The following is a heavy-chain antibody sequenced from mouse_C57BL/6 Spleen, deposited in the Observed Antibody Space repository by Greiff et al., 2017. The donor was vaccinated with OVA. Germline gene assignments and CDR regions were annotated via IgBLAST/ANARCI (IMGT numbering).Heavy chain of an antibody. CDR2: IRSKSNNYAT. CDR1: GFSFNTYA. CDR3: VSFTGTAY. Sequence: EVQLVESGGGLVQPKESLKLSCAASGFSFNTYAMNWVRQAPGKGSEWVARIRSKSNNYATYYAESVKDRFTISRDDSESMLYLQMNNLKTEDTAMYYCVSFTGTAYWGQGTLVTVSA. V-gene: IGHV10-1*01. D-gene: IGHD4-1*01. J-gene: IGHJ3*01.